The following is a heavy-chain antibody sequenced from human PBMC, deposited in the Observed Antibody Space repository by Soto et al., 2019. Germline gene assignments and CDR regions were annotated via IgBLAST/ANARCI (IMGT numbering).Heavy chain of an antibody. D-gene: IGHD2-15*01. V-gene: IGHV3-33*01. J-gene: IGHJ2*01. Sequence: KGLEWVAVRWYDGGNKYYAGSVKGRFTISRDNSKNTLYLQMNSLRAEDTAVFFFFQAEDGIRDTVPGSAFLLNRSSDL. CDR3: FQAEDGIRDTVPGSAFLLNRSSDL. CDR2: RWYDGGNK.